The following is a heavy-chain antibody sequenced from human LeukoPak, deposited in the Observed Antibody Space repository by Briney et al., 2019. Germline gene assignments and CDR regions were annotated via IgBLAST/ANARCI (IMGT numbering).Heavy chain of an antibody. CDR2: IYYSGYT. J-gene: IGHJ6*03. V-gene: IGHV4-59*12. Sequence: SETLSLTCTVSGGSISSYYWSWIRQPPGKGLEWLGYIYYSGYTNYNPSLKSRVTISVDTSKNQFSLKMRSVTAADTAVYYCARTTMVRGTYYMDVWGKGTTVTISS. D-gene: IGHD3-10*01. CDR3: ARTTMVRGTYYMDV. CDR1: GGSISSYY.